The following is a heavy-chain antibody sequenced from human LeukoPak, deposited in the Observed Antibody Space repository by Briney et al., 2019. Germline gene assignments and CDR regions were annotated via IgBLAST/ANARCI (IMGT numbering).Heavy chain of an antibody. D-gene: IGHD2-15*01. CDR1: GGSISSGSYY. Sequence: SQTLSLTCTVSGGSISSGSYYWSWIRQPAGKGLEWIGRIYTSGSTNYNPSLKSRVTISVYTSKNQFSLKLSSVTAADTAVYYCARDRDIVVVVAATPKRYNWFDPWGQGTLVTVSS. CDR2: IYTSGST. V-gene: IGHV4-61*02. CDR3: ARDRDIVVVVAATPKRYNWFDP. J-gene: IGHJ5*02.